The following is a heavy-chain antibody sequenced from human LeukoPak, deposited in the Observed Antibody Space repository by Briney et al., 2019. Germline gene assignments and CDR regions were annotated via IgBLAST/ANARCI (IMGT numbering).Heavy chain of an antibody. CDR1: GYSISSASY. J-gene: IGHJ4*02. CDR2: IYHSGSP. D-gene: IGHD3-3*01. Sequence: SETLFLTCAVSGYSISSASYWGWIRQPPGKGLEWIGNIYHSGSPYYNPSLKSRVTISVGTSKNQFSLKLSSVTAADTAVYYCARPISSQGYFGVVIDWGQGTLVTVSS. CDR3: ARPISSQGYFGVVID. V-gene: IGHV4-38-2*01.